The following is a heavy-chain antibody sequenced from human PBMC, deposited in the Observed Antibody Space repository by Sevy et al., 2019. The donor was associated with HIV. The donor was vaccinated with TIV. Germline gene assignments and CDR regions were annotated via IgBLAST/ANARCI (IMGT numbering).Heavy chain of an antibody. CDR1: GFTFDDYT. Sequence: GGSLRLSCAASGFTFDDYTMHWVRQAPGKGLEWVSLSSWDGGSTNYADSVKGRFTISRDNSKNSLYLQMNSLRTEDTALYYCAKDGAVRGYDFWSGYYTSFDYWGQGTLVTVSS. D-gene: IGHD3-3*01. CDR2: SSWDGGST. J-gene: IGHJ4*02. CDR3: AKDGAVRGYDFWSGYYTSFDY. V-gene: IGHV3-43*01.